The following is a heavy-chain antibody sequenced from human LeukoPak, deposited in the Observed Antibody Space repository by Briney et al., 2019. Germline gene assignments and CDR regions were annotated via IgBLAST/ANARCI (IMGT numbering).Heavy chain of an antibody. D-gene: IGHD6-19*01. CDR3: ARAVAGTRANDY. V-gene: IGHV3-64*01. Sequence: TGGSLRLSCAASGFTFSSYAMHWVRQAPGKGLEYVSAISSNGGSTYYANSVKGRFTISRDNSKNTLYLQMGSLRAEDMAVYYCARAVAGTRANDYWGQGTLVTVSS. J-gene: IGHJ4*02. CDR2: ISSNGGST. CDR1: GFTFSSYA.